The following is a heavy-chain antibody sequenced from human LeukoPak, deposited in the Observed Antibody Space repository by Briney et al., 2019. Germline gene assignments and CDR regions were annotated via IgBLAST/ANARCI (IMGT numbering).Heavy chain of an antibody. CDR2: IYSDGTI. CDR3: ASGYSYGIDY. V-gene: IGHV4-4*07. J-gene: IGHJ4*02. CDR1: GGSISRYY. Sequence: PSETLSLTCTVSGGSISRYYWSWIRQPAGKGLEWIGRIYSDGTITYNPSLQSRLTMSIDTSKNQFSLKLSFVTAADTAVYYCASGYSYGIDYWGQGTLVTVSS. D-gene: IGHD5-18*01.